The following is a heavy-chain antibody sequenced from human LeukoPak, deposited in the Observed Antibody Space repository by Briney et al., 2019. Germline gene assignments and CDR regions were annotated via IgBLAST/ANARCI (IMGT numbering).Heavy chain of an antibody. D-gene: IGHD6-19*01. V-gene: IGHV3-74*01. CDR3: ARGASGWYISGDAFDL. Sequence: GGSLRLSCAASGLTFSRYWMHWVRQAPGKGLVWVSRIKSDGSSTSYADSVKGRFTISRDNAKNTLYLQMDSLRGEDTALYYCARGASGWYISGDAFDLWGQGTVVAVSS. CDR2: IKSDGSST. J-gene: IGHJ3*01. CDR1: GLTFSRYW.